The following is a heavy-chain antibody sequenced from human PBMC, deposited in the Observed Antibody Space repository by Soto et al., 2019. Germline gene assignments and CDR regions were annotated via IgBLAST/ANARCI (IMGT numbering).Heavy chain of an antibody. CDR2: IIPIFGTA. CDR3: ARDDKPTIFGVVMPHWCDP. CDR1: GGTFSSYA. J-gene: IGHJ5*02. V-gene: IGHV1-69*01. Sequence: QVQLVQSGAEVKKPGSSVKVSCKASGGTFSSYAISWVRQAPGQGLEWMGGIIPIFGTANYAQKFQGRVTITADESTTTAYMELSSLRSEGTAVYYCARDDKPTIFGVVMPHWCDPWGQGTLVTVSS. D-gene: IGHD3-3*01.